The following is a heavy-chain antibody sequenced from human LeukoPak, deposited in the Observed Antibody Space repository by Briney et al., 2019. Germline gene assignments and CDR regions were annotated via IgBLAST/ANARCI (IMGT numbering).Heavy chain of an antibody. V-gene: IGHV3-48*01. D-gene: IGHD1-1*01. CDR2: INSGRSTI. CDR3: PRVLLERPGIDSFDM. CDR1: EFSLRSYS. J-gene: IGHJ3*02. Sequence: PGGSLRLSCGASEFSLRSYSMDGVRQAPGKGLEWGSHINSGRSTIYYADSVKGRFTISRDNDGNSLYLHMNSLRADDTAVYYCPRVLLERPGIDSFDMWGQGTMVTVSS.